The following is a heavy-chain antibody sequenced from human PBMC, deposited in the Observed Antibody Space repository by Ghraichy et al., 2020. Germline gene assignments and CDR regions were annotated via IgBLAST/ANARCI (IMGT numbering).Heavy chain of an antibody. J-gene: IGHJ6*02. CDR3: AGGTETDYYYGMDV. V-gene: IGHV4-38-2*02. CDR2: IYHSGST. D-gene: IGHD5-24*01. CDR1: GYSISSGYY. Sequence: SETLSLTCTVSGYSISSGYYWGWIRQPPGKGLEWIGSIYHSGSTYYNPSLKSRVTISVDTSKNQFSLKLSSVTAADTAVYYCAGGTETDYYYGMDVWGQGTTVTVSS.